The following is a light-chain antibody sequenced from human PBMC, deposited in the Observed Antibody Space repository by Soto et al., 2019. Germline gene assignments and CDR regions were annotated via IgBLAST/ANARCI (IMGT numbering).Light chain of an antibody. Sequence: QSALTQPASVSGSPGQSITISCTGTSSDVGAFNYVSWYQQHPGQAPKLMIYEVSNRSSGVSDRFSGSKSGNTASLTISGLQAEDEAAYFCMSFTSSSTVVFGGGTKLTVL. J-gene: IGLJ2*01. CDR3: MSFTSSSTVV. CDR1: SSDVGAFNY. V-gene: IGLV2-14*01. CDR2: EVS.